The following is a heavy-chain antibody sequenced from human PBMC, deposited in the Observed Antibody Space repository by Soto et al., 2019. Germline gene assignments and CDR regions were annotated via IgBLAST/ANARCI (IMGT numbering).Heavy chain of an antibody. J-gene: IGHJ4*01. CDR3: AKHSASGGGFDY. CDR1: GITFSSHA. CDR2: LISSGSST. D-gene: IGHD3-10*01. V-gene: IGHV3-23*01. Sequence: EVQLLESGGGLVQPGGSLRLSCAASGITFSSHAMTWVRQSPGRGLEWVPLISSGSSTYYADSVKGRFSISRDNSKSTLFLQMNSLRAEDTAIYYCAKHSASGGGFDYWGHGTLVTVSS.